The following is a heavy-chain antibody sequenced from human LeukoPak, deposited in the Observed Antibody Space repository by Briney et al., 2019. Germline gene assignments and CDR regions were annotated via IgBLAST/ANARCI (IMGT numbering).Heavy chain of an antibody. CDR3: ARGLLIAAAGISD. CDR2: INHSGST. J-gene: IGHJ4*02. V-gene: IGHV4-34*01. D-gene: IGHD6-13*01. Sequence: PSETLSLTCAVYGGSLSGYYCSWIRQPPGKRLEWIGEINHSGSTNYNPSLKSRVTISVDTSKNQFSLKLSSVTAADTAVYYCARGLLIAAAGISDWGQGTLVTVSS. CDR1: GGSLSGYY.